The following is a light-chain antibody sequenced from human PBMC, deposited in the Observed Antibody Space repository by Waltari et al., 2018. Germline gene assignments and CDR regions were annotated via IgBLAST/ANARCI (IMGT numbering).Light chain of an antibody. CDR3: QQYNRWPPIT. CDR1: QSVSSN. V-gene: IGKV3-15*01. CDR2: DAS. Sequence: VVLTQSPATLSVSPGESAIISCRASQSVSSNLAWYQQKPDQAPRLLIYDASTRASSIPARFRGSGSGTEFTLTINSLQSEDSATYYCQQYNRWPPITFGQGTRLDIK. J-gene: IGKJ5*01.